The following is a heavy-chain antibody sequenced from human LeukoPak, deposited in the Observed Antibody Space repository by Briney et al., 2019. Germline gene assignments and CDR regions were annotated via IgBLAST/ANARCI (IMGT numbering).Heavy chain of an antibody. J-gene: IGHJ4*02. CDR2: INHSGST. D-gene: IGHD6-13*01. Sequence: PSETLSLTCAVYGGSFSGYYWSWIRQPPGKGLEWIGEINHSGSTNYNPSLKSRVTISVDTSKNQFSLKLSSVTAADTAVYYCARVAGRAAGILPKGIDYWGQGTLVTVSS. CDR1: GGSFSGYY. CDR3: ARVAGRAAGILPKGIDY. V-gene: IGHV4-34*01.